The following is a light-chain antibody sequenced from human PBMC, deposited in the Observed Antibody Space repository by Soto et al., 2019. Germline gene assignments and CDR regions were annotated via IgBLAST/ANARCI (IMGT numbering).Light chain of an antibody. V-gene: IGKV3-11*01. CDR3: QQRAGSST. Sequence: EIVLTQPPVTLSLSPGERATLSCRASQTVSNQLAWYQQKPGQAPRLLIYDASRRVTGIPARFSGSGSGTDFTLTLSSLEPEDFAVYYCQQRAGSSTFGQGTRLEIK. CDR1: QTVSNQ. CDR2: DAS. J-gene: IGKJ5*01.